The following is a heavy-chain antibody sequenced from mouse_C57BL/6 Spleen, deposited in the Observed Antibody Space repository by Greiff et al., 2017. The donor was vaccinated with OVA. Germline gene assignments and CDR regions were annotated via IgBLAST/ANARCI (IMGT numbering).Heavy chain of an antibody. Sequence: VQLQQPGAELVKPGASVKLSCKASGYTFTSYWMHWVKQRPGQGLEWIGMIHPNSGSTNYNEKFKSKATLTVDKSSNTAYLQLSSLTSEDSAVYYCARNGWDWYFDVWGTGTTVTVSS. D-gene: IGHD3-3*01. V-gene: IGHV1-64*01. J-gene: IGHJ1*03. CDR1: GYTFTSYW. CDR3: ARNGWDWYFDV. CDR2: IHPNSGST.